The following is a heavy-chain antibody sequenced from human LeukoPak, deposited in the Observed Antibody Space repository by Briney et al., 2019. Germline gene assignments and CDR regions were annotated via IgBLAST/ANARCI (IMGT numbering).Heavy chain of an antibody. V-gene: IGHV3-21*01. Sequence: GGSLRLSCAASGFTFSSYWMSWVRQAPGKGLEWVSSISSSSSYIYYADSVKGRFTISRDNAKNSLYLQMNSLRAEDTAVYYCARDPFVVVPAASSWWFDPWGQGTLVTVSS. CDR2: ISSSSSYI. J-gene: IGHJ5*02. CDR3: ARDPFVVVPAASSWWFDP. CDR1: GFTFSSYW. D-gene: IGHD2-2*01.